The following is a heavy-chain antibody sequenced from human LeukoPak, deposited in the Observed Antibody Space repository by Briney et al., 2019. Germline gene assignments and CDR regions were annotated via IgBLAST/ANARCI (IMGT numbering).Heavy chain of an antibody. V-gene: IGHV3-23*01. D-gene: IGHD1-26*01. J-gene: IGHJ2*01. CDR3: AKDRTVGASYWYFDL. CDR2: ISGNGGST. Sequence: GGSLRLSCAASGFTFSNYAMNWVRQAPGKGLEWVSGISGNGGSTYYADSVKGRFTISRDSSKNTLFLQMNTLRAEDTAIYYCAKDRTVGASYWYFDLWGRGTLVTVSS. CDR1: GFTFSNYA.